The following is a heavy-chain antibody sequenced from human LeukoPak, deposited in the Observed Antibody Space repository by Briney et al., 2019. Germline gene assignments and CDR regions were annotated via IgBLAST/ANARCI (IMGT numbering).Heavy chain of an antibody. CDR1: GFIFSSYG. CDR2: IRYDGSNK. Sequence: GGSLRLSCAASGFIFSSYGMHWVRQAPGKGLEWVAFIRYDGSNKYYADSVKGRFTISRDNSKNTLYLQMNSLRAEDTAVYYCARDPTGTTDYRGQGTLVTVSS. V-gene: IGHV3-30*02. D-gene: IGHD1-7*01. J-gene: IGHJ4*02. CDR3: ARDPTGTTDY.